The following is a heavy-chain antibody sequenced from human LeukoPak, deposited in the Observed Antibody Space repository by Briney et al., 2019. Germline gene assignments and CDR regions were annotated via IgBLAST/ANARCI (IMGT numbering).Heavy chain of an antibody. Sequence: SQTLSLTCTVSGGSISSGGYYWSWIRQHPGKGLEWIGYIYYSGSTYYNPSLKSRVTISVDTSKNQLSLKLSSVTAADTAVYYCARVDDYGSGLYNWFDPWRQGTVVSVSS. CDR3: ARVDDYGSGLYNWFDP. V-gene: IGHV4-31*03. CDR2: IYYSGST. J-gene: IGHJ5*02. D-gene: IGHD3-10*01. CDR1: GGSISSGGYY.